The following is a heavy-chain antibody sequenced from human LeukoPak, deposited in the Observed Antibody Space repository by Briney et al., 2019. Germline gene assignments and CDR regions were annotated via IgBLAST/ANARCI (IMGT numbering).Heavy chain of an antibody. Sequence: KPSETLSLTCTVSGASLSQHYWSWIRQPPGKGLEYIGYFYYDGSTNYTSSVRSRVTILVDTSKNQFTLNLRSVTAADTAKYYCTRGITGHYRSMGGFAFDIWGQGTVVAVSS. J-gene: IGHJ3*02. D-gene: IGHD2-8*02. CDR3: TRGITGHYRSMGGFAFDI. CDR2: FYYDGST. CDR1: GASLSQHY. V-gene: IGHV4-59*11.